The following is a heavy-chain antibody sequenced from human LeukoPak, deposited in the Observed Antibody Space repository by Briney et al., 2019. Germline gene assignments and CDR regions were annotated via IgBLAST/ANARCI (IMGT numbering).Heavy chain of an antibody. CDR1: GGTFSSYA. D-gene: IGHD6-19*01. CDR2: IIPIFGTA. J-gene: IGHJ2*01. Sequence: GSSVKVSCKASGGTFSSYAISWVRQAPGQGLEWMGGIIPIFGTANYAQKFQGRVTITADKSTSTAYMELSSLRSEDTAVYYCARYSSGYSYWYFDLWGRGTLVTVSS. CDR3: ARYSSGYSYWYFDL. V-gene: IGHV1-69*06.